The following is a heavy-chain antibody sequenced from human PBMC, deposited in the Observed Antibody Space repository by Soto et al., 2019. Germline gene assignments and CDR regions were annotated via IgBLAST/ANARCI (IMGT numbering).Heavy chain of an antibody. D-gene: IGHD2-21*01. CDR1: GGTFSTYG. Sequence: QLVQSGAEVKKPRSSVKVSCQVSGGTFSTYGITWVRQAPGQGLEWMGRIIPILDTTDSLQKFQGRVTSTADRPPKPAYMALSSLISDDTALYYCARGVVAVGLVSVFGVWGQGTMVTVSS. CDR2: IIPILDTT. J-gene: IGHJ3*01. V-gene: IGHV1-69*08. CDR3: ARGVVAVGLVSVFGV.